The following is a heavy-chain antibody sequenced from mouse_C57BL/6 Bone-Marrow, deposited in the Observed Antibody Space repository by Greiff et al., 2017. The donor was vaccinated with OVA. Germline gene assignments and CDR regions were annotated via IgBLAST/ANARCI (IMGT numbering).Heavy chain of an antibody. Sequence: VQLQQPGAELVRPGSSVKLSCKASGYTFTSYWMHWVKQRPIQGLEWIGNIDPSDSETHYNQKFKDKATLTVDKSSSTAYMQLSSLTSEDSAVYYCAREGIFYYGYDDGAWFAYWGQGTLVTDSA. J-gene: IGHJ3*01. V-gene: IGHV1-52*01. CDR1: GYTFTSYW. CDR2: IDPSDSET. CDR3: AREGIFYYGYDDGAWFAY. D-gene: IGHD2-2*01.